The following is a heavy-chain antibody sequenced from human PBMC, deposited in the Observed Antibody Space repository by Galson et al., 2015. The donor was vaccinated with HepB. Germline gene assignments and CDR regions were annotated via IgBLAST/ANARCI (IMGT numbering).Heavy chain of an antibody. CDR3: AKDDKLSPNDWNYGYRHGHHGNLDS. V-gene: IGHV1-2*06. CDR2: VNPNTGDT. D-gene: IGHD1-7*01. Sequence: SVKVSCKASGYTFTGYYIHWVRQAPGQGLEWMGRVNPNTGDTNYARKFQVRVAMTRDTSSNTAYMEMNRLTSDDTAVYYCAKDDKLSPNDWNYGYRHGHHGNLDSWGQGTQVTVSS. CDR1: GYTFTGYY. J-gene: IGHJ4*02.